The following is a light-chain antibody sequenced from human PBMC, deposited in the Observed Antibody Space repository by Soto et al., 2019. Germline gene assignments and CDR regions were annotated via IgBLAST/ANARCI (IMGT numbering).Light chain of an antibody. CDR1: HSVDKF. J-gene: IGKJ5*01. CDR2: DSS. CDR3: QQRKHWPPIT. V-gene: IGKV3-11*01. Sequence: EVELTQSPATLSLSPGEPSTLSCRASHSVDKFLAWYQQRPGQPPRLLIFDSSNRATGGPVRFSGSGSGTVFTLTIGSLEPEDSAVYYCQQRKHWPPITFGQGTRLEIK.